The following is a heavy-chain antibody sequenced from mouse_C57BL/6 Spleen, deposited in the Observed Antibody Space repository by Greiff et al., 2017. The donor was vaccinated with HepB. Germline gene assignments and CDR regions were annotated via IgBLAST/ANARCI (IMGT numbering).Heavy chain of an antibody. Sequence: QVQLQQSGAELAKPGASVKLSCKASGYTFTSYWMHWVKQRPGQGLEWIGYINPSSGYTKYNQKFKDKATLPADKSSSTAYLQLRSLTYKDSAVYYCARSRIPPQAWFAYRGQGTLVTVSA. CDR2: INPSSGYT. J-gene: IGHJ3*01. V-gene: IGHV1-7*01. CDR3: ARSRIPPQAWFAY. CDR1: GYTFTSYW.